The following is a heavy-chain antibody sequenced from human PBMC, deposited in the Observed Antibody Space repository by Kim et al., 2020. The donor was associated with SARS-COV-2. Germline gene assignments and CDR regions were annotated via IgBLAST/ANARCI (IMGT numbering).Heavy chain of an antibody. CDR1: EFTFSTYG. D-gene: IGHD1-26*01. J-gene: IGHJ6*02. Sequence: GGSLRLSCAASEFTFSTYGMHWVRQAPGKGLEWVALIWYDGSITYYADSVKGRFTISRDNSKNTLYLQVTSLRAEDTAVYYCARKGYTGRTVHGMDVWGLGTTVTVSS. V-gene: IGHV3-33*01. CDR3: ARKGYTGRTVHGMDV. CDR2: IWYDGSIT.